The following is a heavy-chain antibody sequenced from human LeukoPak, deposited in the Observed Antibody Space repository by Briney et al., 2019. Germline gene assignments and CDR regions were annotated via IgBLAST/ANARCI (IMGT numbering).Heavy chain of an antibody. Sequence: GESLKISCKDSGYSFTSYWIAWVRQMPGKDLEWMGIIYPGDSDTRYSPSFQGQVTFSADKSISTAYLQWSSLKASDTAMYYCARHVFNPGSGTEYAVDIWGQGTMVTVSS. CDR2: IYPGDSDT. CDR1: GYSFTSYW. J-gene: IGHJ3*02. CDR3: ARHVFNPGSGTEYAVDI. D-gene: IGHD3-10*01. V-gene: IGHV5-51*01.